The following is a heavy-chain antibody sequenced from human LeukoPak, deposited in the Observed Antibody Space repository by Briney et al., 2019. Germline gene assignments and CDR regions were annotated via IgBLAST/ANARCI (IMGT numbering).Heavy chain of an antibody. CDR1: GYTSTGYY. Sequence: ASVKVSCKASGYTSTGYYMHCVRQAPGQGREWMGWINPNSGGTNYAQKFQGRVTMTRDTSISTAYMELSRLRSDDTAVYYCARAVAATDYFDYWGQGTLVTVSS. CDR3: ARAVAATDYFDY. D-gene: IGHD6-19*01. CDR2: INPNSGGT. V-gene: IGHV1-2*02. J-gene: IGHJ4*02.